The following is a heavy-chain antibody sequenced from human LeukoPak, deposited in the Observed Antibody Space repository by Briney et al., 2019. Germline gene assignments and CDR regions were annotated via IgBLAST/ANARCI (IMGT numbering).Heavy chain of an antibody. V-gene: IGHV1-8*01. D-gene: IGHD6-13*01. CDR2: MNPNSGNT. Sequence: GASVKVSCKASGYTFTSYDINWVRQATGQGLEWMGWMNPNSGNTGYEQKFQGRVTMTRNTSISTAYMELSSLRSEDTAVYYCARSGSWYAGKYNWFDPWGQGTLVTVSS. CDR3: ARSGSWYAGKYNWFDP. CDR1: GYTFTSYD. J-gene: IGHJ5*02.